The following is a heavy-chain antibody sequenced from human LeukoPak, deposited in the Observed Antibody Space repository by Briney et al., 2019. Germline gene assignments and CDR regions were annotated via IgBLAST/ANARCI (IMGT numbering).Heavy chain of an antibody. CDR2: IYYSGST. V-gene: IGHV4-39*02. CDR3: ARDRVGGDRRDDSSI. Sequence: PSETLSLTCTVSGGSISSSSYYWGWIRQPPGKGLEWIGSIYYSGSTYYNPSLKSRVTISVDTSKNQFSLTLTSVTAADTAVYYCARDRVGGDRRDDSSIWAQGTMVTVSS. CDR1: GGSISSSSYY. J-gene: IGHJ3*02. D-gene: IGHD3-10*01.